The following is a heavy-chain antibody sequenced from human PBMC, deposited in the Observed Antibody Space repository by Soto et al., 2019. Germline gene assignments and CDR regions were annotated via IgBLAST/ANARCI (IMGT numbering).Heavy chain of an antibody. Sequence: QVQLVQSGAEVRKPGSSVKVSCKASGGTFSSDTLNWVRQAPGQGLEWMGRIIPILGITNYEQKFQSRVTITADNSTSTAYMELSSLRSEDTAVYYCARVEYGGNQGPDICGQGTMLTVSS. CDR2: IIPILGIT. D-gene: IGHD4-17*01. J-gene: IGHJ3*02. V-gene: IGHV1-69*02. CDR3: ARVEYGGNQGPDI. CDR1: GGTFSSDT.